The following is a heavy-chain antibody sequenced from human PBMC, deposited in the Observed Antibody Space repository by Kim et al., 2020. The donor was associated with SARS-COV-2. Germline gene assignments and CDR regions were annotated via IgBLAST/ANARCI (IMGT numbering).Heavy chain of an antibody. CDR3: AKDRGGYTRGWYKGGYHFDY. D-gene: IGHD6-19*01. V-gene: IGHV3-23*01. CDR2: ISGSGTTP. CDR1: GFTFSNFA. Sequence: GGSLRLSCAASGFTFSNFAINWVRQAPGKGLEWVSAISGSGTTPYYADSVTGRVTISRDNSKNTVYLQMNSLRVEDTAMYYCAKDRGGYTRGWYKGGYHFDYWRKGTLVTVSS. J-gene: IGHJ4*02.